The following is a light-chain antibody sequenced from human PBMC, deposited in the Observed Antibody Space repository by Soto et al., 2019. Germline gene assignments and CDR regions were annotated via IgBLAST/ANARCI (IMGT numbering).Light chain of an antibody. CDR3: TSYGGSNNVA. Sequence: QSALTQPPSASGSPGQSVTISCTGTSSDLGAYNYVSWYQQHPDKAPKLMIYEVNKRPSGVPDRFSGSKSGNTASLTVSGLQAEDEADYYCTSYGGSNNVAFGGGTKVTVL. CDR1: SSDLGAYNY. CDR2: EVN. J-gene: IGLJ2*01. V-gene: IGLV2-8*01.